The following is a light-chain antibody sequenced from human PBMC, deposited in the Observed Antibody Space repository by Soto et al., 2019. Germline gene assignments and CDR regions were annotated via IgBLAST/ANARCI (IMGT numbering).Light chain of an antibody. J-gene: IGKJ1*01. CDR3: QQHGSSPT. Sequence: EIVFAQPPSTLYLSPGERDTLSCRASQSVSNNYLAGFQQKPGQAPRLLIYGVSNRATGIPDRFSGSGSGTDFTLTISRLEPEDFAVYYCQQHGSSPTFGQGTKVDIK. V-gene: IGKV3-20*01. CDR1: QSVSNNY. CDR2: GVS.